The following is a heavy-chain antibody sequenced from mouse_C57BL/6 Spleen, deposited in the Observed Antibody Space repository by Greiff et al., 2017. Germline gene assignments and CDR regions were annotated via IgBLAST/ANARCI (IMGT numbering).Heavy chain of an antibody. V-gene: IGHV14-2*01. CDR1: GFNIQDYY. CDR2: IDPADGEP. D-gene: IGHD1-1*01. CDR3: DCSTFYGSMDY. J-gene: IGHJ2*01. Sequence: EVKLQQSGAELVKPGASVKLSCTASGFNIQDYYMHWVQQRPDQGLEWIGRIDPADGEPKYAPKFPGKAPITADPSSNPPYLQLSRLPSEATAAFYCDCSTFYGSMDYWGQGTTLTVSS.